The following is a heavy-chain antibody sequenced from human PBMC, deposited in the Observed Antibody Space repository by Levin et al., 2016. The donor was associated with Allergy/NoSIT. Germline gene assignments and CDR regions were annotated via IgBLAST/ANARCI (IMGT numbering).Heavy chain of an antibody. V-gene: IGHV1-18*01. CDR2: ISNLKGNT. Sequence: ASVKVSCKASGFSFAIYGISWVRQAPGQGLEWLGWISNLKGNTNYAQTIQDRVTLTRDTSTSTAFMELRGLRPEDTALYYCAKLLGGGGPTTDYWGQGARVIVS. CDR3: AKLLGGGGPTTDY. J-gene: IGHJ4*02. CDR1: GFSFAIYG. D-gene: IGHD2-21*01.